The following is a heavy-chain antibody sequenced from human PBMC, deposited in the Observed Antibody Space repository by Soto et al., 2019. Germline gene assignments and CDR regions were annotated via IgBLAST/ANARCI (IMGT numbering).Heavy chain of an antibody. J-gene: IGHJ6*02. CDR1: GGPYNSFA. D-gene: IGHD3-10*01. Sequence: ASLKVSCKASGGPYNSFAISWVRQAPGQGLEWIGGIIPVFGTATYAQKFKGRVTITAEESTSTAYMELSSLTSEDTAVYYCARFLGGAGSYYDGQNYNYYNGMDVWGQGTTVTVSS. CDR2: IIPVFGTA. CDR3: ARFLGGAGSYYDGQNYNYYNGMDV. V-gene: IGHV1-69*13.